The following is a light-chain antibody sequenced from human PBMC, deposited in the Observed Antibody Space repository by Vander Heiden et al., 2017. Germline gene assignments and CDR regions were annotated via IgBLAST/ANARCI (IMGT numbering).Light chain of an antibody. J-gene: IGKJ5*01. CDR2: AAS. Sequence: DIQMTQAPSSLSASVGYRVTITCRASQSISSYLICYQQEPGKAPTLLIYAASSLQSGVPSRFIGSGSGTDFTLTISSLQPEDFATYYCQQSYSTLRITFGQGTRLEIK. CDR3: QQSYSTLRIT. V-gene: IGKV1-39*01. CDR1: QSISSY.